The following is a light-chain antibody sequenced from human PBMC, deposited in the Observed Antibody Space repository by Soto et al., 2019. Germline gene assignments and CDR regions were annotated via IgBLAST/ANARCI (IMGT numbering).Light chain of an antibody. Sequence: QSALTQPPSASGSPGQSVTISCTGTSSDVGGYNYVSWYQQHPGKAPKLMIYEVSKRPSGVPDRFSGSKSGNTASLTVSGLQAEDEAVYYCSSYAGSNNLVFGGGPKRTVL. CDR1: SSDVGGYNY. CDR3: SSYAGSNNLV. V-gene: IGLV2-8*01. J-gene: IGLJ3*02. CDR2: EVS.